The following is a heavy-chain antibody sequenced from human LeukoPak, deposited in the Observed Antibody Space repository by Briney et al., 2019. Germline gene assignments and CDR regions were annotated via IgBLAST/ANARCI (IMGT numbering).Heavy chain of an antibody. J-gene: IGHJ4*02. CDR3: VRGDYGGF. V-gene: IGHV5-51*01. CDR1: GYSFTKNW. D-gene: IGHD3-16*01. CDR2: IFPSDSDI. Sequence: GESLKISRKGSGYSFTKNWIAWVRQMPGRGLEWMGIIFPSDSDIKYSPSFQGQVTISADKSINTAYLQWSSLKASDTAMYYCVRGDYGGFWGQGTLVTVSS.